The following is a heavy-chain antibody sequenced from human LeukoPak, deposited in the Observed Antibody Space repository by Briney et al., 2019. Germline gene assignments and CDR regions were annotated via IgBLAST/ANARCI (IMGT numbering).Heavy chain of an antibody. D-gene: IGHD3-22*01. CDR1: GFTFSTYT. CDR3: AREWGYYDSSGYPSIDY. CDR2: ISSSSAYI. Sequence: PGGSLRLSCAASGFTFSTYTLNWVRQPPGKGLEWVSSISSSSAYIYYADSVKGRFTISRDNAKNSLYLQMNSLRAEDTAVYYCAREWGYYDSSGYPSIDYWGQGTLVTVSS. V-gene: IGHV3-21*01. J-gene: IGHJ4*02.